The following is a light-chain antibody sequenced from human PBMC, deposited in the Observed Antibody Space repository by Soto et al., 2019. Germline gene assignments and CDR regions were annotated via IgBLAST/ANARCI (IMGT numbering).Light chain of an antibody. CDR2: GAS. Sequence: IVLTQSPGTVSLSPGERATLSCRASQSGSSSYLAWYQQRPGQAPGLLIFGASTRATGIPDRFSGSGSGTDFTLTISRLEPEDSAVYFCQHYGSSQWTFGQWTFGQGTKVEI. V-gene: IGKV3-20*01. CDR3: QHYGSSQWTFGQWT. J-gene: IGKJ1*01. CDR1: QSGSSSY.